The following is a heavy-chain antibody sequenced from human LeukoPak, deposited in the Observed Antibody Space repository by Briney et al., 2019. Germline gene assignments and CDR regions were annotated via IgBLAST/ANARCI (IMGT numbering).Heavy chain of an antibody. CDR2: IYYSGST. Sequence: SETLSLTCTDSGGSISSYYWSWIRQPPGKGLEWIGYIYYSGSTNYNPSPKSRVTISVDTSKNQFSLKLSSVTAADTAVYYCASGQEMDDAFDIWGQGTMVTVSS. D-gene: IGHD5-24*01. CDR1: GGSISSYY. CDR3: ASGQEMDDAFDI. J-gene: IGHJ3*02. V-gene: IGHV4-59*01.